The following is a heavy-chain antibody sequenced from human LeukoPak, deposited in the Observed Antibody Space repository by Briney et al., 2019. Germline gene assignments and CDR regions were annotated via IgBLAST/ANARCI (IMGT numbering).Heavy chain of an antibody. J-gene: IGHJ4*02. D-gene: IGHD6-13*01. V-gene: IGHV1-69*13. CDR1: GGTFSSYA. CDR3: ARQGCSSSWDWLTGFDY. CDR2: IIPIFGTA. Sequence: SVKVSCKASGGTFSSYAISWVRQAPGQGLEWMGGIIPIFGTANYAQKFQGRVTITADESTSTAYMELSSLRSEDTAVYYCARQGCSSSWDWLTGFDYWGQGTLVTVSS.